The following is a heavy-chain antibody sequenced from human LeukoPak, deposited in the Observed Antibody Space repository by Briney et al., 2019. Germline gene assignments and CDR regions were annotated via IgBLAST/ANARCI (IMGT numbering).Heavy chain of an antibody. J-gene: IGHJ4*02. CDR3: ARAGGSTVSHSDY. CDR1: GFTFSSYS. CDR2: ISSSTRYI. V-gene: IGHV3-21*01. Sequence: GGSLRLSCAASGFTFSSYSMNWIRQAPGKGLEWVSSISSSTRYIYYADSVKGRFTISKDNAKNSLYLQMNSLRAEDTAVYYCARAGGSTVSHSDYWGQGTLVTVSS. D-gene: IGHD4-17*01.